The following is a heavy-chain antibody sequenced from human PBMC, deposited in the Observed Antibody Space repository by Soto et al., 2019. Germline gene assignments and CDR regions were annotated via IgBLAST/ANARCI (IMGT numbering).Heavy chain of an antibody. V-gene: IGHV3-21*01. J-gene: IGHJ3*02. CDR3: ARGNHRMGVGIAAAGLDAFDI. CDR1: GFTFSSYS. D-gene: IGHD6-13*01. Sequence: PVGSLRLSCAASGFTFSSYSMNWVRQAPGKGLEWVSSISSSSSYIYYADSVKGRFTISRDNAKNSLYLQMNSLRAEDTAVYYCARGNHRMGVGIAAAGLDAFDIWGQGTMVTVSS. CDR2: ISSSSSYI.